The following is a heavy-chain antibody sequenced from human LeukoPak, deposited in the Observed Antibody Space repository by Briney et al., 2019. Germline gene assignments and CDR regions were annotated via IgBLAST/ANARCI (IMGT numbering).Heavy chain of an antibody. V-gene: IGHV4-39*01. CDR1: GGSISSSSYY. CDR3: ARHDPSEV. Sequence: PSETLSLTCTVSGGSISSSSYYWGWIRQPPGKGLEWIGSIYHSGSTYYNPSLKSRVTISVDTSKNQFSLKLSSVTAADTAVYYCARHDPSEVWGQGTLVTVSS. CDR2: IYHSGST. J-gene: IGHJ4*02. D-gene: IGHD1-26*01.